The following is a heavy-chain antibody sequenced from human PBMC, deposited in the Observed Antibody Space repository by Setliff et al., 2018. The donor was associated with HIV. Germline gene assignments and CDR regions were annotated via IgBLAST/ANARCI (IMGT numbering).Heavy chain of an antibody. Sequence: GGSLRLSCAASGFTFSSYAMHWVRQAPGKGLEWVSYISSSSSTIYYGDSVKGRFAISRDNAKNSLYLQMNSLRAEDTAIYYCAKENGIDSYFHYWGQGTLVTVSS. CDR2: ISSSSSTI. V-gene: IGHV3-48*04. CDR3: AKENGIDSYFHY. J-gene: IGHJ4*02. D-gene: IGHD1-26*01. CDR1: GFTFSSYA.